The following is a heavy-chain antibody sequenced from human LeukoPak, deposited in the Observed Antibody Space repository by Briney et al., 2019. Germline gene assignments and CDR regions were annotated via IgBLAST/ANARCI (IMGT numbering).Heavy chain of an antibody. D-gene: IGHD6-13*01. CDR1: GVSITTSTHY. Sequence: SETLSLTCTVSGVSITTSTHYWAWIRQPPGKGLEWIASMFYRGSTYYNASLRSRVTLSVDTSMNQFSLKLSSVTAADTAVYYCAGAAAELWGYYFDYWGQGTLVTVSS. CDR3: AGAAAELWGYYFDY. V-gene: IGHV4-39*01. J-gene: IGHJ4*02. CDR2: MFYRGST.